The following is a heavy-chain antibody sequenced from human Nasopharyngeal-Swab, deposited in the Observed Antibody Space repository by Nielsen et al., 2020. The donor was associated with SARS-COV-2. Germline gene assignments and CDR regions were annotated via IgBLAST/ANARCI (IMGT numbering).Heavy chain of an antibody. V-gene: IGHV4-59*01. J-gene: IGHJ6*02. CDR2: IYYSGST. CDR3: ARVAPLSTMVRGVHYGMDV. D-gene: IGHD3-10*01. Sequence: GSLRLSCTVSGGSISSYYWSWIRQPPGKGLEWIGYIYYSGSTNYNPSLMSRVTISVDASKNQFSLKLSSVPAADTAVYYCARVAPLSTMVRGVHYGMDVWGQGTTVTVSS. CDR1: GGSISSYY.